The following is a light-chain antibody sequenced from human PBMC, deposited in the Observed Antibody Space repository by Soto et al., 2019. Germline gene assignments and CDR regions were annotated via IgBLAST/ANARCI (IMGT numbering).Light chain of an antibody. CDR2: TAS. J-gene: IGKJ1*01. Sequence: DVQLTQSPSFLSASVGDRVTITCRASQGITSYLDWYQQKPGKAPKHLIYTASTLQSGVPSRFSGSGAGADFTLTLSGQQPEDFATYFCQHIHTSPWTFGQGTQVEIK. CDR1: QGITSY. V-gene: IGKV1-9*01. CDR3: QHIHTSPWT.